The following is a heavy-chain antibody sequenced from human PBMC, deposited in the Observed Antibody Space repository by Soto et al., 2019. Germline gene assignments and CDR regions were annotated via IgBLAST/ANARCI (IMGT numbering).Heavy chain of an antibody. CDR3: ARHKSGSDWLDP. D-gene: IGHD2-15*01. CDR2: MFYSGAT. V-gene: IGHV4-39*01. CDR1: GGSISDISYC. Sequence: TLSVTCTVSGGSISDISYCWGWIRQPPGKGLQWIGCMFYSGATYYNPSLKNRVTLSVDTSNNEFSLKLVSVTAPDTAVYYCARHKSGSDWLDPWGQGTLVTVSS. J-gene: IGHJ5*02.